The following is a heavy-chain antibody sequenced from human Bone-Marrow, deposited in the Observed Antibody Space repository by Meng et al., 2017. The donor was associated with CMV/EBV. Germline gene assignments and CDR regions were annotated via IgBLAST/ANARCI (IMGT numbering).Heavy chain of an antibody. J-gene: IGHJ6*02. Sequence: GGSLRLSCTSSGVTFSDYTMNWVRQAPGKGLEWVSSISGSSSYIYYADSVKGRFTISRDNAKNSLYLQMNSLRADDTAVYYWARDLLIPPYYGMDFWGQGTTVTVSS. CDR2: ISGSSSYI. CDR1: GVTFSDYT. V-gene: IGHV3-21*06. CDR3: ARDLLIPPYYGMDF. D-gene: IGHD3-16*01.